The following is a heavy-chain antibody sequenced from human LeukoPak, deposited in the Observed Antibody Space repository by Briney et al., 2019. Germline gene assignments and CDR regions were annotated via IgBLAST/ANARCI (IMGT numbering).Heavy chain of an antibody. Sequence: SETLSLTCAVYGGSFSGYYWSWIRQPPGKGLEWIGEINHSGSTNYNPSLKSRVTISVDTSKNQFSLKLSSVTAADTAVYYCARGPSGIAFNWFDPWGQGTLVTVSS. J-gene: IGHJ5*02. V-gene: IGHV4-34*01. CDR3: ARGPSGIAFNWFDP. D-gene: IGHD6-13*01. CDR2: INHSGST. CDR1: GGSFSGYY.